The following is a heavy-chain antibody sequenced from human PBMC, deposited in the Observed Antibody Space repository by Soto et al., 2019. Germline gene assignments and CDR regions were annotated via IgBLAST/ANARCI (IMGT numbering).Heavy chain of an antibody. CDR3: ARDFPSSIAARQGMDV. Sequence: LSLTCTVSGGSISSGGYYWSWIRQHPGKGLEWIGYIYYSGSTYYNPSLKSRVTISVDTSKNQFSLKLSSVTAADTAVYYCARDFPSSIAARQGMDVWGQGTTVTVSS. CDR2: IYYSGST. V-gene: IGHV4-31*03. J-gene: IGHJ6*02. D-gene: IGHD6-6*01. CDR1: GGSISSGGYY.